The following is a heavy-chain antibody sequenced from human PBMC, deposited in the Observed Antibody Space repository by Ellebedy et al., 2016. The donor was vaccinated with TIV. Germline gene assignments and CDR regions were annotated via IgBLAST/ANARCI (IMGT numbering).Heavy chain of an antibody. CDR3: ARGYGSGWYDGDY. CDR2: MNPNSGNT. D-gene: IGHD6-19*01. J-gene: IGHJ4*02. CDR1: GYTFTSYD. Sequence: ASVKVSXXASGYTFTSYDINWVRQATGQGLEWMGWMNPNSGNTGYAQKFQGRVTMTRDTSISTAYMELSRLRSDDTAVYYCARGYGSGWYDGDYWGQGTLVTVSS. V-gene: IGHV1-8*01.